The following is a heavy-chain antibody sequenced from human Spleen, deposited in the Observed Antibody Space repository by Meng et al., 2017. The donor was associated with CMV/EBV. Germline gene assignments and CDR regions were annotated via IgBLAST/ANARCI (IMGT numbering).Heavy chain of an antibody. CDR3: AKRGRPSGWE. CDR1: GFPFRSYA. CDR2: IYNDDTTT. V-gene: IGHV3-23*03. D-gene: IGHD6-19*01. Sequence: GGSLRLSCAASGFPFRSYAMSWFRQAPGKGLEWVSVIYNDDTTTYYADSLQGRFTMSRDNSKNTLYLQMNSLRFDDTAVYYCAKRGRPSGWEWGQGTLVTVSS. J-gene: IGHJ4*02.